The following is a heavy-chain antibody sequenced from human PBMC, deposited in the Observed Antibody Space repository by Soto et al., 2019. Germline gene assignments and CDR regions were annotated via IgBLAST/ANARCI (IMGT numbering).Heavy chain of an antibody. D-gene: IGHD4-17*01. Sequence: GGSLRLSCAASGFTFSSYAMSWVRQAPGKGLEWVSAISGSGGSTYYADSVKGRFTISRDNSKNTLYLQMNSLRAEDTAVYYCAKDRGDYVLSYWYFDLWGRGTLVTVSS. J-gene: IGHJ2*01. CDR3: AKDRGDYVLSYWYFDL. V-gene: IGHV3-23*01. CDR2: ISGSGGST. CDR1: GFTFSSYA.